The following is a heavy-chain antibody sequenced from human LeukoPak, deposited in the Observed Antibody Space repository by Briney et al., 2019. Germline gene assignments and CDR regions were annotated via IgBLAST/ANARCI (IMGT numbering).Heavy chain of an antibody. D-gene: IGHD2-15*01. J-gene: IGHJ4*02. CDR1: DYSISSGHY. CDR2: IFYSGST. V-gene: IGHV4-38-2*02. Sequence: SETLSLTCTVSDYSISSGHYWAWIRQPPGKGLEWIGNIFYSGSTYYIASLKSRVTISLETSKNQFSLKLRSMTAADTAIYYCAREAVVVGAAYFDFWGQGSPVTVSS. CDR3: AREAVVVGAAYFDF.